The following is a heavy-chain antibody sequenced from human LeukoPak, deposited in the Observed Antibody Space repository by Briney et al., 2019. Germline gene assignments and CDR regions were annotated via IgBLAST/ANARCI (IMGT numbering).Heavy chain of an antibody. Sequence: PSESLSLTCTVSGASISSYYWSWIRQPPGKGLEWIGYIYYSGSTNYNASLKGRVTMSVDTSKNQFSLKLSSVTAADTGVYYCARNRYCSSDKCYLDYWGQGTLVTVSS. CDR2: IYYSGST. CDR3: ARNRYCSSDKCYLDY. CDR1: GASISSYY. V-gene: IGHV4-59*01. D-gene: IGHD2-2*01. J-gene: IGHJ4*02.